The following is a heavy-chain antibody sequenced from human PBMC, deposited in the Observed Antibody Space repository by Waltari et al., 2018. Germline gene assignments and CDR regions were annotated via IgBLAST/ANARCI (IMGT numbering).Heavy chain of an antibody. CDR2: ISSSGSTI. D-gene: IGHD1-26*01. V-gene: IGHV3-48*03. J-gene: IGHJ4*02. Sequence: EVQLVESGGGLVQPGGSLRLSCAASGLTFSSYELNWVSQAPGKGLEWVSYISSSGSTIYYADSVKGRFTISRANAKNSLYLQMNSLRAEDTAVYYCAFRSGSYSGFDYWGQGTLVTVSS. CDR3: AFRSGSYSGFDY. CDR1: GLTFSSYE.